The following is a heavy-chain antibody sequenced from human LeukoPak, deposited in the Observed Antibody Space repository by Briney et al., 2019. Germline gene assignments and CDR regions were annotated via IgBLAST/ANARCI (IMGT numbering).Heavy chain of an antibody. J-gene: IGHJ4*02. CDR1: GFTFSSYA. CDR3: AKDKYQGSYLDY. CDR2: ISGSGGST. V-gene: IGHV3-23*01. D-gene: IGHD3-10*01. Sequence: GGSLRLSCAASGFTFSSYAMSWVRQAPVKGLEWVSAISGSGGSTYYADSVKGRFTISRDNSKNTLYLQMNSLRAEDTAVYYCAKDKYQGSYLDYWGQGTLVTVSS.